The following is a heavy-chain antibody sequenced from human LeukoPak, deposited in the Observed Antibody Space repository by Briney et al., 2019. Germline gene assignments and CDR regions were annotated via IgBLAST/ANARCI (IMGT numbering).Heavy chain of an antibody. V-gene: IGHV3-30*02. CDR1: GFTFSDYA. J-gene: IGHJ4*02. D-gene: IGHD2-2*01. CDR2: IESNGHEK. Sequence: GGTLRLSCAVSGFTFSDYAMHWVRQAPGKGQEWVASIESNGHEKYSSDSLKGRFTISRDNSKNTLYLQMNTLRPEDTAVFYCARGFTSWPQGPYHFDYWGQGILITVSS. CDR3: ARGFTSWPQGPYHFDY.